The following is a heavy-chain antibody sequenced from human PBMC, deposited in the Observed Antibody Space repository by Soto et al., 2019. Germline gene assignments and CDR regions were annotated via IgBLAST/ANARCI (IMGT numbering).Heavy chain of an antibody. V-gene: IGHV4-59*01. CDR2: IYYGGST. CDR3: ARQYSSSWNFDY. CDR1: GGSISSYY. Sequence: SETLSLTCTVSGGSISSYYWSWIRQPPGKGLEWIGYIYYGGSTNYNPSLKSRVTISVDTSKNQFSLKLSSVTAADTAVYYCARQYSSSWNFDYWGQGTLVTVSS. J-gene: IGHJ4*02. D-gene: IGHD6-13*01.